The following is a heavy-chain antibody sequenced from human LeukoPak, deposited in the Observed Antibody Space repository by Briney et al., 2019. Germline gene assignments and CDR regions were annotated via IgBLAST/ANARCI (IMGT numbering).Heavy chain of an antibody. CDR2: INPNSGDT. CDR3: ATGVATAFTY. V-gene: IGHV1-2*06. J-gene: IGHJ4*02. Sequence: ASVKVSCKASGYTFTAYYVHWVRQAPGQGLEWMARINPNSGDTYSAPQFQGRVTMTRDTSISTASMELSWLSSDDTAVYYCATGVATAFTYWGQGTLVTVSS. CDR1: GYTFTAYY. D-gene: IGHD5-18*01.